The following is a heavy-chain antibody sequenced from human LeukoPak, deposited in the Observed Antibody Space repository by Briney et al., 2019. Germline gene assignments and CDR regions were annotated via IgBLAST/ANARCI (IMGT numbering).Heavy chain of an antibody. CDR2: IKSDGKT. J-gene: IGHJ1*01. CDR3: ARAPSEIGGYYPEYFRH. CDR1: GFTFSSYW. Sequence: RGSLRLSCAASGFTFSSYWMHWVRQAPGRGVVWVSRIKSDGKTNYADSVKGRFTISRDNAKNTVSLQMNSLRAEDTGVYYCARAPSEIGGYYPEYFRHWGQGTLVTVSS. V-gene: IGHV3-74*01. D-gene: IGHD3-22*01.